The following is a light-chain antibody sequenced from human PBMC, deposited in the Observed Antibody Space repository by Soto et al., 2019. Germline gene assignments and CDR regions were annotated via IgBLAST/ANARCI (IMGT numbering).Light chain of an antibody. CDR1: SSNIGAGYG. Sequence: QLVLTQPPSVSGAPGQRVTISCTGSSSNIGAGYGVHWYQQLPGTAPKLLIYGNTNRPSGVPDRFSGSKSGTSVSLAITGLQAEDEAEYYCQSYDSSLSGNWVFGGGTKLTVL. CDR2: GNT. CDR3: QSYDSSLSGNWV. J-gene: IGLJ3*02. V-gene: IGLV1-40*01.